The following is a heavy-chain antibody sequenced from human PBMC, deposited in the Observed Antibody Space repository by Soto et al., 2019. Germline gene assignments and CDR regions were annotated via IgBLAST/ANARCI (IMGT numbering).Heavy chain of an antibody. D-gene: IGHD5-18*01. Sequence: PGGSLRLSCAASGFTFDDYAMPWVRQAPGKGLEWVSGISWNSGSIGYADSVKGRFTISRDNAKNSLYLQMNSLRAEDTALYYCAKGGYSYGYRSYYFDYWGQGALVTVSS. CDR2: ISWNSGSI. CDR3: AKGGYSYGYRSYYFDY. V-gene: IGHV3-9*01. CDR1: GFTFDDYA. J-gene: IGHJ4*02.